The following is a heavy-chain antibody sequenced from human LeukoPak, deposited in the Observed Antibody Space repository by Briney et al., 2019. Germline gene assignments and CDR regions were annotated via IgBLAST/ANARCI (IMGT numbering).Heavy chain of an antibody. D-gene: IGHD2-15*01. V-gene: IGHV4-34*01. J-gene: IGHJ6*03. CDR2: INHSGST. CDR1: GGSFSDYY. Sequence: SETLSLTCAVYGGSFSDYYWTWIRQPPGKGLEWIGEINHSGSTNYNTSLKSRVTISVDTSKKQFSLKLSSVTAADTAVYYCARWVVAADYYYYMDGGGKGTTVTGAS. CDR3: ARWVVAADYYYYMDG.